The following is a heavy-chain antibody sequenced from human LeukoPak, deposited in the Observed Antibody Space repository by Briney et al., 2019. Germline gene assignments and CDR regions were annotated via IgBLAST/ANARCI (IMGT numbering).Heavy chain of an antibody. Sequence: GGSLRLSCAASGFTFSSYGMHWVRQAPGKGLEWVAVISYDGSNKYYADSVKGRFTVSRDNSKNTVYLQIETLRSEDSAVYYCVKPYPTLTTSSVLGNWGQGTPVTVSS. D-gene: IGHD4-17*01. CDR1: GFTFSSYG. CDR2: ISYDGSNK. CDR3: VKPYPTLTTSSVLGN. V-gene: IGHV3-30*18. J-gene: IGHJ4*01.